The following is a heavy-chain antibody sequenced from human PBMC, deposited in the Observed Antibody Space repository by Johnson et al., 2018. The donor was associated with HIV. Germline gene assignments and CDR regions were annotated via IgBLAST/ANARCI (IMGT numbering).Heavy chain of an antibody. V-gene: IGHV3-15*01. CDR3: VRVELGAFDI. CDR1: GFTFPNAW. Sequence: VQLVESGGGLVKPGGSLRLSCAASGFTFPNAWMHWVRQAPGEGLAWVGRIKSKTDGETIDYAAPVKGRFTISRDDSKNTLYLQMNSLKTEDMAVYYCVRVELGAFDIWGQGTMVTVSS. CDR2: IKSKTDGETI. J-gene: IGHJ3*02. D-gene: IGHD1-7*01.